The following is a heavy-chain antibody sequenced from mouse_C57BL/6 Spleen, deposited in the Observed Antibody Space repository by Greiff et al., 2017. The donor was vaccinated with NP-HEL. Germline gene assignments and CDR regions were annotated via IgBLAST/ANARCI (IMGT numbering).Heavy chain of an antibody. CDR1: GFNIKNTS. V-gene: IGHV14-3*01. D-gene: IGHD1-1*01. J-gene: IGHJ4*01. Sequence: VQLQQSVAELVRPGASVKLSCTASGFNIKNTSMHWVKQRPEQGLEWIGRIDPANGNTKYAPKFQGKATITADPSSNTAYLQLSSLTSEDTAIYYCAMTGTVRAMDYWGQGTSVTVSS. CDR3: AMTGTVRAMDY. CDR2: IDPANGNT.